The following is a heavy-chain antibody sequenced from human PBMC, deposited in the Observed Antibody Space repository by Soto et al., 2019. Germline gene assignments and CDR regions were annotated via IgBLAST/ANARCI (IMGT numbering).Heavy chain of an antibody. Sequence: EVQLVETGGGLIQPGGSLRLSCAASGFTVSNTYMTWVRQPPGKGLECVSVIYTAGGTNYADSVKGRFIISRDNSKNTLYRQMNSLRAEDTAVYYCASALPVAKGGFDPWGQGTLVTVSS. J-gene: IGHJ5*02. CDR1: GFTVSNTY. V-gene: IGHV3-53*02. CDR3: ASALPVAKGGFDP. D-gene: IGHD2-2*01. CDR2: IYTAGGT.